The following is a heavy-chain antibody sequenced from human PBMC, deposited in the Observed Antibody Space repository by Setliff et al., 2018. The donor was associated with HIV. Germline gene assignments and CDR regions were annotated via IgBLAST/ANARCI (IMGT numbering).Heavy chain of an antibody. J-gene: IGHJ4*02. CDR1: GYTFISYG. Sequence: ASVKVSCKASGYTFISYGITWVRQAPGQGLEWMGWINPNSGGTNYAQKFRGRVNMTRDTSISTTYMELSRLRSDDTAVYYCGRQVPVPGVAVTPIDYWGQGTLVTVSS. V-gene: IGHV1-2*02. CDR3: GRQVPVPGVAVTPIDY. CDR2: INPNSGGT. D-gene: IGHD3-22*01.